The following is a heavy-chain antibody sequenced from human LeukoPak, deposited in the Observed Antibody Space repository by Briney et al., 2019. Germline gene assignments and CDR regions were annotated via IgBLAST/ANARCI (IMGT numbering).Heavy chain of an antibody. CDR1: GGSISSSTYY. CDR3: ARQAYYSDSSGYYLFDY. CDR2: IYYSGST. Sequence: SETLSLTCTVSGGSISSSTYYWGWIRQPPGKGLEWIGNIYYSGSTYYSPSLKSRVTISVDTSKNQFSLKLSSVTAADTAVYYCARQAYYSDSSGYYLFDYWGQGTLVTVSS. J-gene: IGHJ4*02. D-gene: IGHD3-22*01. V-gene: IGHV4-39*01.